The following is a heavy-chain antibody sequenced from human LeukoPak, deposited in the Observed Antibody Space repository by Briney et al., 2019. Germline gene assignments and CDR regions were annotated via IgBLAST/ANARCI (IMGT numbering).Heavy chain of an antibody. D-gene: IGHD3-10*01. Sequence: SETLSLTCTVSGYSISSGYYWGWIRQPPGKGLEWIGSIYHSGSTYYNPSLKSRVTISVDTSKNQFSLKVSSVTAADTAVYYCARVFDSGSQAYFYYMDVWGKGTTVTISS. CDR3: ARVFDSGSQAYFYYMDV. CDR1: GYSISSGYY. CDR2: IYHSGST. V-gene: IGHV4-38-2*02. J-gene: IGHJ6*03.